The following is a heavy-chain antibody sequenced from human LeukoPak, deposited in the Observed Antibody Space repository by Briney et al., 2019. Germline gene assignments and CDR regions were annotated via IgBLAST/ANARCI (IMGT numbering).Heavy chain of an antibody. CDR2: IYTSGST. CDR1: GGSISSGDYY. Sequence: PSQTLSLTCTVSGGSISSGDYYWSWIRQPPGKGLEWIGYIYTSGSTNYNPSLKSRVTISVDTSKNQFSLKLSSVTAADTAVYYCARHGPRYGSGSLIIDYWGQGTLVTVSS. J-gene: IGHJ4*02. CDR3: ARHGPRYGSGSLIIDY. V-gene: IGHV4-61*09. D-gene: IGHD3-10*01.